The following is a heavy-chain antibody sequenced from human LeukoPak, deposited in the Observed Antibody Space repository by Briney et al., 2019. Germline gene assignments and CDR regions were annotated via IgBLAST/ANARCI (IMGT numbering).Heavy chain of an antibody. D-gene: IGHD1-26*01. CDR2: IFYSGNT. Sequence: SETLSLTCTVSGGSMTGYYWSWIRQPPGKGLEWIGYIFYSGNTDYNPSLKSRVTVSVDTSKNQFSLKLSSMTAADTAVYYCARDYQGGARWWENPGTEQNLAQFDCWGQGTLVTVSS. CDR3: ARDYQGGARWWENPGTEQNLAQFDC. CDR1: GGSMTGYY. J-gene: IGHJ4*02. V-gene: IGHV4-59*01.